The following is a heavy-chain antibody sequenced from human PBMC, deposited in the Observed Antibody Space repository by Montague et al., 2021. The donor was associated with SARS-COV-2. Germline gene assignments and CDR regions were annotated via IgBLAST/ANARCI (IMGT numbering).Heavy chain of an antibody. CDR1: NGSVSGGGYY. Sequence: SETRSLTCTVSNGSVSGGGYYWSWIRQPPGKGLEWIGYIYYSGSTNYXPSLKSRVTISVDTSKDQFSLKLSSVTAADTAVYYCARDSLVGATGYFDLWGRGTLVTVSS. J-gene: IGHJ2*01. CDR3: ARDSLVGATGYFDL. V-gene: IGHV4-61*08. CDR2: IYYSGST. D-gene: IGHD1-26*01.